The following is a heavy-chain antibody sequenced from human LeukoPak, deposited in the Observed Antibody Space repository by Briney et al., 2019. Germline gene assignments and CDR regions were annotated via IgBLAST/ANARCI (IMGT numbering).Heavy chain of an antibody. CDR3: AGGRTDIVVVPATLRNYYFDY. V-gene: IGHV1-69*06. CDR2: IMPMFGKT. Sequence: ASVKVSCRASGYTFSDHHMHWVRQAPGQGLEWMGGIMPMFGKTNYAQKFQGRVTTTADKATSTAYMELSSLRSEDTAVYYCAGGRTDIVVVPATLRNYYFDYWGQGTLVTVSS. J-gene: IGHJ4*02. CDR1: GYTFSDHH. D-gene: IGHD2-2*01.